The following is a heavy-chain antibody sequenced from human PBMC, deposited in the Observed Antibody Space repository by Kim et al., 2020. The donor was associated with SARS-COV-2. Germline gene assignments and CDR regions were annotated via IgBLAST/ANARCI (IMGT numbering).Heavy chain of an antibody. CDR1: GGSISSGDYY. Sequence: SETLSLTCTVSGGSISSGDYYWSWIRQPPGKGLEWIGHIYYSGSTHYSPSLKSRVIISIDTSKNQFSLKLSSVTAADTAVHYCARYGSGRLYYFDSWGQGTLVTVSS. J-gene: IGHJ4*02. CDR2: IYYSGST. V-gene: IGHV4-30-4*01. CDR3: ARYGSGRLYYFDS. D-gene: IGHD3-10*01.